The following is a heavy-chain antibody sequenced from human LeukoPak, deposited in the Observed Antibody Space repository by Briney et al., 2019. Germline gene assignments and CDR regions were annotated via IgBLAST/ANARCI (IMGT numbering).Heavy chain of an antibody. Sequence: SETLSLTCTVSGGSISSYYWSWIRQPAGKGLKWIGRIYTSGSTNYNPSLKSRVTISVDTSKNQFSLKLSSVTAADTAVYYCARDLTCGGDCYHRRKTPGYWGQGTLVTVSS. D-gene: IGHD2-21*02. CDR2: IYTSGST. J-gene: IGHJ4*02. CDR1: GGSISSYY. CDR3: ARDLTCGGDCYHRRKTPGY. V-gene: IGHV4-4*07.